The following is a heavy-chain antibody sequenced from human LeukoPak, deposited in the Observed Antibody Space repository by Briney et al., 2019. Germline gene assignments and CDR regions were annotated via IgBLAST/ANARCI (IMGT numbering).Heavy chain of an antibody. CDR1: GYTYTGYY. Sequence: PSVKLLCKASGYTYTGYYMHWAREARGQALEGMGWINPNSGGTKYAQKFEGRVTMTRDTSISTVHMELSRMRSDDTAVYYCATSRAYCGGDCYPTPFDYWGQGDLVTVSS. CDR3: ATSRAYCGGDCYPTPFDY. D-gene: IGHD2-21*02. J-gene: IGHJ4*02. V-gene: IGHV1-2*02. CDR2: INPNSGGT.